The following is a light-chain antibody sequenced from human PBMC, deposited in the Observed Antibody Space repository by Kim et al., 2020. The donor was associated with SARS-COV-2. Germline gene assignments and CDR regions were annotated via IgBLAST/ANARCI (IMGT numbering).Light chain of an antibody. CDR1: SSDVGTYNL. J-gene: IGLJ1*01. CDR3: CTYAGGPYV. Sequence: PGQSITIPCTGTSSDVGTYNLVSWYQHHPGKAPKFIIYDVSKRPSGVSTRFSGSKSGNTASLTISGLQAEDEADYYCCTYAGGPYVFGTGTKVTVL. V-gene: IGLV2-23*02. CDR2: DVS.